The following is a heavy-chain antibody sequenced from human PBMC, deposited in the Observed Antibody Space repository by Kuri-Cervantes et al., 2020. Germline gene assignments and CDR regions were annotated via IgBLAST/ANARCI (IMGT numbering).Heavy chain of an antibody. CDR1: GGSVSSGSYY. CDR2: IYYSGST. V-gene: IGHV4-61*01. CDR3: ARKDNDFWSGYYLDY. Sequence: SETLSLTCTVSGGSVSSGSYYWSWIRQPPGKGLEWIGYIYYSGSTNYNPSLKSRVTISVDTSKNQFSLKLSSVTAADTAVYYCARKDNDFWSGYYLDYWGQGTLVTVSS. J-gene: IGHJ4*02. D-gene: IGHD3-3*01.